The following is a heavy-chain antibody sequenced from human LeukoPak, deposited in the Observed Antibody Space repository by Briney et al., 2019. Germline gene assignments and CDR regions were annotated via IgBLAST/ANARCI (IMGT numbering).Heavy chain of an antibody. V-gene: IGHV3-64D*06. CDR1: GFTFSAYA. CDR3: WVPIAVAGLDGVDY. D-gene: IGHD6-19*01. Sequence: PGGSLRLSCSASGFTFSAYAMHWGRQAPGKGLEYVSAISSNGGSTYYADSVKGRFTISRDNSKNTLFLQMTRLRVEDTAVYYCWVPIAVAGLDGVDYWGQGTLVTVSS. CDR2: ISSNGGST. J-gene: IGHJ4*02.